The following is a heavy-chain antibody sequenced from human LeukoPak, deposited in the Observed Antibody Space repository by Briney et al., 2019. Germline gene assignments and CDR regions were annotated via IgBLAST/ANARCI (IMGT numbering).Heavy chain of an antibody. CDR2: FDPEDGET. V-gene: IGHV1-24*01. Sequence: ASVTVSCKVSGYTLTELSMHWVRQAPGKGLEWMGGFDPEDGETIYAQKFQGRVTMTEDTSTDTAYMELSSLRSEDTAVYYCARVQFAPSYVRPNFDYWGQGTLVTVSS. D-gene: IGHD3-16*01. J-gene: IGHJ4*02. CDR3: ARVQFAPSYVRPNFDY. CDR1: GYTLTELS.